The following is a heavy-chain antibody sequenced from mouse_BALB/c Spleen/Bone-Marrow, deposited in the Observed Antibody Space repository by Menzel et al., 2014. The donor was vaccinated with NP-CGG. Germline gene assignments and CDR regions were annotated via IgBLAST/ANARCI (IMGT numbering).Heavy chain of an antibody. J-gene: IGHJ1*01. Sequence: VQLQQPGPELVKPGASVKMSRKASGYTFTSYMMHWVKQKPGQGLEWVGYVNPYSDGTYYTEDFKGKATLTSDKSSSTVYMELSSLTSEDSAVFYCARSKDWYFDVWGAGTTVTVSS. CDR2: VNPYSDGT. V-gene: IGHV1-14*01. CDR3: ARSKDWYFDV. CDR1: GYTFTSYM.